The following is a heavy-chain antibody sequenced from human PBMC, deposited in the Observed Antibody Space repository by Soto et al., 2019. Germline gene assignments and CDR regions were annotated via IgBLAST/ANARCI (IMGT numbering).Heavy chain of an antibody. CDR1: GGSINSGRSY. V-gene: IGHV4-30-2*06. J-gene: IGHJ5*02. Sequence: SETLSLTCSVSGGSINSGRSYWNWIRQSPGKGLEWLAYIYHSGSTYYNPSLKSRVTISVDRAENQFSLELTSVTSADTAVYYCVRESTTSGPNWFDTWGPGILVTVS. CDR2: IYHSGST. CDR3: VRESTTSGPNWFDT. D-gene: IGHD1-1*01.